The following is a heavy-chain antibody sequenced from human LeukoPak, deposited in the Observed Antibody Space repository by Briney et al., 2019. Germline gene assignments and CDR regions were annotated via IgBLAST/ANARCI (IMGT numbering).Heavy chain of an antibody. CDR2: FSGSGGTT. D-gene: IGHD3-10*01. CDR3: AKHRNFGELSPFDS. V-gene: IGHV3-23*01. J-gene: IGHJ4*02. Sequence: GGSLRLSCAASGFTFGSYSMGWVCQAPGKGLEWVSTFSGSGGTTYYADSVKGRFTVSRDNSKNTLYLQMNSLRAEDTAVYYCAKHRNFGELSPFDSWGQGTLVTVSS. CDR1: GFTFGSYS.